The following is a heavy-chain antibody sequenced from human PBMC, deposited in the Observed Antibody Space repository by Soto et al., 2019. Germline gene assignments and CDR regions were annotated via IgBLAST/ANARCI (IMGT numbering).Heavy chain of an antibody. J-gene: IGHJ5*02. CDR1: GGSISSSNW. V-gene: IGHV4-4*02. Sequence: SETLSLTCAVSGGSISSSNWWSWVRQPPGKGLEWIGEIYRSGSTNYNPSLKSRVTISVDKSKNQFSLKLSSVTAADTAVYYCARVGPYYYGSGSYYADNWFDPWGQGTLVTVSS. D-gene: IGHD3-10*01. CDR2: IYRSGST. CDR3: ARVGPYYYGSGSYYADNWFDP.